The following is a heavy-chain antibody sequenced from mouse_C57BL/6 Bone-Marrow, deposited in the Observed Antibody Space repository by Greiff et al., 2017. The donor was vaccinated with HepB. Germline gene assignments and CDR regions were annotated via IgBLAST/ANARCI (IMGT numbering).Heavy chain of an antibody. CDR1: GYTFTDYY. CDR2: INPNNGGT. Sequence: VQLQQSGPELVKPGASVKISCKASGYTFTDYYMNWVKQSHGKSLEWIGDINPNNGGTSYNQKFKGKATLTVDKSSSTAYMELRSLTSEDSAVYYCARKFYDYDEAYWGQGTLVTVSA. D-gene: IGHD2-4*01. V-gene: IGHV1-26*01. J-gene: IGHJ3*01. CDR3: ARKFYDYDEAY.